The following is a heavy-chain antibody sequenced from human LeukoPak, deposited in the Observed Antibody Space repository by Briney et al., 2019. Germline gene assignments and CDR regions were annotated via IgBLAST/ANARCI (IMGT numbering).Heavy chain of an antibody. Sequence: ASVKVSCKAFGYTFTSYGISWVRQAPGQGLEWMGWISAYNGNTNYAQKLQGRVTMTTDTSTSTAYMELRSLRSDDTAVYYCARALFRGVVPAALGYWGQGTLVTVSS. CDR3: ARALFRGVVPAALGY. J-gene: IGHJ4*02. CDR2: ISAYNGNT. V-gene: IGHV1-18*04. D-gene: IGHD2-2*01. CDR1: GYTFTSYG.